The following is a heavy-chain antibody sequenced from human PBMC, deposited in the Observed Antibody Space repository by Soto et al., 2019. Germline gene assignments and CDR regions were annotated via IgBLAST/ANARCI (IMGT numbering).Heavy chain of an antibody. V-gene: IGHV1-2*04. D-gene: IGHD6-19*01. Sequence: QVQLVQSGAEEKKPGASVKVSCRDSGYTFTGYYVNWVRQAPGQGLEWMGWLNPNSGATKYAQKFQGWVTMTSDTSISTGYLELRSLKFDDTAVYYCARNQWLDSPSDYWGQGTLVTVSS. J-gene: IGHJ4*02. CDR1: GYTFTGYY. CDR3: ARNQWLDSPSDY. CDR2: LNPNSGAT.